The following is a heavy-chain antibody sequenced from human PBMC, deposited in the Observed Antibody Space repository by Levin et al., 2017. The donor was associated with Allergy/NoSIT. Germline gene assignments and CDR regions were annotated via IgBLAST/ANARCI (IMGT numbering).Heavy chain of an antibody. Sequence: GSLRLSCTVSSGSISSYYWSWIRQPPGKGLEWIGYIYYSGSTNYNPSLKSRVTISIDTSKNQFPLNLTSVTAADTAVYYCASEGIWGSTSYFGYWGQGTLVTVSS. CDR1: SGSISSYY. CDR3: ASEGIWGSTSYFGY. V-gene: IGHV4-59*01. D-gene: IGHD2-15*01. CDR2: IYYSGST. J-gene: IGHJ4*02.